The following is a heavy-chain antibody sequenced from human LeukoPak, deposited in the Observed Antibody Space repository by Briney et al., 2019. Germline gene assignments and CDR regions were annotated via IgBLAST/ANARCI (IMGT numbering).Heavy chain of an antibody. CDR2: INHSGST. CDR3: ARGLYYKKYYFDH. J-gene: IGHJ4*02. Sequence: SETLSLTCAVYGGSFSGYYWSWIRQPPGKGLEWIGEINHSGSTNYNPSLKSRVTISVDTSKNQFSLKLSSVTAANTAVYYCARGLYYKKYYFDHWGQGTLVTVSS. CDR1: GGSFSGYY. V-gene: IGHV4-34*01. D-gene: IGHD3-10*01.